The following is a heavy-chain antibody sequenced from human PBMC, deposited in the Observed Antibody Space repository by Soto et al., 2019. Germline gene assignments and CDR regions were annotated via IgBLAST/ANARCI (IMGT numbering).Heavy chain of an antibody. J-gene: IGHJ3*01. V-gene: IGHV1-69*04. CDR2: IIPLGSSQ. CDR1: GATYSPFIAYA. CDR3: ARSRDRCGGDCYSVYAAFDL. Sequence: QVQLVQSGAEVKKPGSLLKVSCKASGATYSPFIAYAISWLRQAPGQGLEWMGSIIPLGSSQHYADGFQGSATISAYSSTFTVSLELPNLTSDDAAVYFCARSRDRCGGDCYSVYAAFDLCGQGTAVTVSS. D-gene: IGHD2-21*02.